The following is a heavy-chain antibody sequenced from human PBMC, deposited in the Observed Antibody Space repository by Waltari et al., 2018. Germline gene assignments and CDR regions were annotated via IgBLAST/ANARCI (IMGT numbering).Heavy chain of an antibody. CDR1: GFTFSSDA. CDR2: ISGSRGST. V-gene: IGHV3-23*01. CDR3: ASYIVAGYDY. Sequence: EVQLWESGGGLVQPGGSRRLSCAASGFTFSSDARSGVRQAPGKGLEWVSAISGSRGSTYYADSVKGRFTISRDNSKNTLYLQMNSLRAEDTAVYYCASYIVAGYDYWGQGTLVTVSS. D-gene: IGHD5-12*01. J-gene: IGHJ4*02.